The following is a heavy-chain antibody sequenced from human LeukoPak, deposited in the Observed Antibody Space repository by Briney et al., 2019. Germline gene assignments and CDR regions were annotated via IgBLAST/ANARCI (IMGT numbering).Heavy chain of an antibody. CDR1: GGSFSGYY. D-gene: IGHD1-26*01. CDR2: INHSGST. V-gene: IGHV4-34*01. Sequence: SETLSLTCAVYGGSFSGYYWSWFRQPPGKGLEWIGEINHSGSTNSNPSLKSRVTISVDASKNQFSLKLSSVTAADTAVYYCARGGWELPEGSLDNWGQGTLVTVSS. J-gene: IGHJ4*02. CDR3: ARGGWELPEGSLDN.